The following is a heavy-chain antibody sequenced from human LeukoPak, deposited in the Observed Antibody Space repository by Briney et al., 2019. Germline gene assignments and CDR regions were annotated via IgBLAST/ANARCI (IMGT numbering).Heavy chain of an antibody. Sequence: GGSLRLSCAASGFTFSSSWMSWVRQAPGKGLEWVSAIFPSSTRTYYAASVKGRFTISRDNSKNTLYLQMNSLRAEDTAVYYCATEDYRDQGTLVTVSS. V-gene: IGHV3-23*05. CDR1: GFTFSSSW. D-gene: IGHD1-14*01. J-gene: IGHJ4*02. CDR3: ATEDY. CDR2: IFPSSTRT.